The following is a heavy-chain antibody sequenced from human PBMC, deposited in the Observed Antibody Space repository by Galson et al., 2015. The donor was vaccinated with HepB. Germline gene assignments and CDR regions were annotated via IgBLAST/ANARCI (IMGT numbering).Heavy chain of an antibody. J-gene: IGHJ6*02. CDR2: ISSSSSHI. CDR3: ARDPRGQVDPYYYVMDV. CDR1: GFTFSAYS. Sequence: SLRLSCAASGFTFSAYSMNWVRQAPGKGLEWVSSISSSSSHIYYADSVKGRFTISRDNAKNSLYLQMNSLRAEDTAVYYCARDPRGQVDPYYYVMDVWGQGTTVTVSS. D-gene: IGHD2-15*01. V-gene: IGHV3-21*01.